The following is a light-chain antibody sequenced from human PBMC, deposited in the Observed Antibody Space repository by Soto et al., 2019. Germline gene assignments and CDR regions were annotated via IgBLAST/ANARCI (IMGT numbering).Light chain of an antibody. CDR3: QQSYSTSWT. CDR2: AAS. Sequence: DIQMTQSPSSLSASVGDRVTITCRASQSISSYLNWYQQKPGKAPKLLIYAASSLQSGVPSRFSGSGTGTEFPPTHNKPATGKFGTYYCQQSYSTSWTFGQGTKVEIK. CDR1: QSISSY. J-gene: IGKJ1*01. V-gene: IGKV1-39*01.